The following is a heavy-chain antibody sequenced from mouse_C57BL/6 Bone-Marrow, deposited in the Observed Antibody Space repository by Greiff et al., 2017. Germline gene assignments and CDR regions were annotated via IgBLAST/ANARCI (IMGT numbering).Heavy chain of an antibody. CDR3: AVPSYYSNPYYYAMDY. Sequence: EVMLVESGAELVKPGASVKLSCTASGFNIKDYYMHWVKQRTEQGLEWIGRIDPEDGETKYAPKFQGKATITADTSSNTAYLQLSSLTSEDTAVYYCAVPSYYSNPYYYAMDYWGQGTSVTVSS. J-gene: IGHJ4*01. D-gene: IGHD2-5*01. V-gene: IGHV14-2*01. CDR1: GFNIKDYY. CDR2: IDPEDGET.